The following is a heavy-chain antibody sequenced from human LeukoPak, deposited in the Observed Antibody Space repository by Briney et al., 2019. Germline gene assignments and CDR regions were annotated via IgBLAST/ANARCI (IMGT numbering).Heavy chain of an antibody. Sequence: GGSLRLSCAASGFTFSSYSMNWVRQAPGKGLEWVSSISSSSSYIYYADSVKGRFTISRDNAKNSLYLQMNSLRAEDTAVYYCARDDIVVVPAAMGYEYYYYYMDVWGKGTTVTVSS. J-gene: IGHJ6*03. CDR1: GFTFSSYS. CDR3: ARDDIVVVPAAMGYEYYYYYMDV. V-gene: IGHV3-21*01. CDR2: ISSSSSYI. D-gene: IGHD2-2*01.